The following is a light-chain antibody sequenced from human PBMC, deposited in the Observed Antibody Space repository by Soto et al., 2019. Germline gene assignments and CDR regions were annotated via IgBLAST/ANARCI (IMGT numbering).Light chain of an antibody. CDR1: QSVTSNY. J-gene: IGKJ1*01. V-gene: IGKV3-20*01. CDR2: AAS. CDR3: QHYGSSVTGT. Sequence: EVVLTQSPGTVSLSPGDRATLSCRASQSVTSNYLAWYQQKPGQPPSLLIYAASSRATGIPDRFSGSGSGTDFTLSISRLESEDFAVYYCQHYGSSVTGTFGQGTKVEIK.